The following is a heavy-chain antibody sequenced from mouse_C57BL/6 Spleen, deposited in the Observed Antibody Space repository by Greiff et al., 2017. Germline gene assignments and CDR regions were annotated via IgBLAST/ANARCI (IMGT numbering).Heavy chain of an antibody. CDR1: GFSLTSYG. D-gene: IGHD4-1*01. CDR2: IWSGGST. CDR3: ARTPKRGPGIDD. J-gene: IGHJ2*01. Sequence: QVQLQQSGPGLVQPSQSLSITCTVSGFSLTSYGVHWVRQSPGKGLEWLGVIWSGGSTDYNAAFITRRSISKDNSKSQVFYKINSLQADDTAVYYCARTPKRGPGIDDWGQGATLTVSS. V-gene: IGHV2-2*01.